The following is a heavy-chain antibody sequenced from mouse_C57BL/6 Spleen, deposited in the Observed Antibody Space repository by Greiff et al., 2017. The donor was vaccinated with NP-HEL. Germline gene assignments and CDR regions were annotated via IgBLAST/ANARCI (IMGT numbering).Heavy chain of an antibody. CDR1: GFTFSDYG. CDR2: ISSGSSTI. Sequence: DVQLVESGGGLVKPGGSLKLSCAASGFTFSDYGMHWVRQAPEKGLEWVAYISSGSSTIYYADTVKGRFTISRDNAKNTLFLQMTSLRSEDTAMYYCARQRTTYFDYWGQGTTLTVSS. J-gene: IGHJ2*01. V-gene: IGHV5-17*01. CDR3: ARQRTTYFDY. D-gene: IGHD2-12*01.